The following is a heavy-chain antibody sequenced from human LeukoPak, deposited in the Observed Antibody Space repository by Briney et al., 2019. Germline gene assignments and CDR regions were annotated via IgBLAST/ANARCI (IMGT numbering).Heavy chain of an antibody. V-gene: IGHV4-38-2*01. Sequence: SETLSLTCAVSGYFIRRGYYWGWIRQPPGTGLERIGCKYHSVSTYYNPSLRRRVTSSVDTSKNQFSLRLGSVTAADTAVYYCERSVGLAITTRYDACDLWPRETVVSVFS. CDR2: KYHSVST. CDR1: GYFIRRGYY. J-gene: IGHJ3*01. D-gene: IGHD3-22*01. CDR3: ERSVGLAITTRYDACDL.